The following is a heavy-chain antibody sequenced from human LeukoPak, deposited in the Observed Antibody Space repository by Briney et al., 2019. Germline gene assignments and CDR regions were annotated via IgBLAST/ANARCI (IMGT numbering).Heavy chain of an antibody. D-gene: IGHD6-6*01. CDR2: IYYSGST. V-gene: IGHV4-59*08. CDR3: ARLGVRYSTSSWWFDP. J-gene: IGHJ5*02. Sequence: SETLSLTCTASGGSISSYYWSWIRQPPGKGLEWIGYIYYSGSTNYSPSLKSRVTISVDTSKNQFSLKLSSVTAADTAVYYCARLGVRYSTSSWWFDPWGQGTLVTVSS. CDR1: GGSISSYY.